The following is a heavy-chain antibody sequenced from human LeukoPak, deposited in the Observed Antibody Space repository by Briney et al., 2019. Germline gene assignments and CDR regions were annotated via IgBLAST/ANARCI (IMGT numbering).Heavy chain of an antibody. D-gene: IGHD2-21*01. J-gene: IGHJ5*02. V-gene: IGHV4-39*01. Sequence: PSETLSLTCTVSGGSISSSSYYWGWIRQPPGRGLEWIGSIYYSGSTYYNPSLKSRVTISVDTSKNQFSLKLSSVTAADTAVYYCARAYCGGDCYLKWFDPWGQGTLVTVSS. CDR1: GGSISSSSYY. CDR2: IYYSGST. CDR3: ARAYCGGDCYLKWFDP.